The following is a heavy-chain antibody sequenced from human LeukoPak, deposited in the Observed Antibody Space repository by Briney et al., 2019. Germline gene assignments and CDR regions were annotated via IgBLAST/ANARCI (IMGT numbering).Heavy chain of an antibody. CDR2: ICGSGGRT. CDR3: TKESWQQLVDYFDY. D-gene: IGHD6-13*01. Sequence: VGSLRLSCAASGFTFSSYAMSWVRQAPGKGLEWVSGICGSGGRTYYADSVKGRFTISRDNSKTTLYLQMNSLRAEDTAVYYCTKESWQQLVDYFDYWGQGTLVTVSS. V-gene: IGHV3-23*01. CDR1: GFTFSSYA. J-gene: IGHJ4*02.